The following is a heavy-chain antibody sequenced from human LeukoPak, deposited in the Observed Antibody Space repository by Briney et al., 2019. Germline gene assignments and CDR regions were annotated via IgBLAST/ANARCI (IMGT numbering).Heavy chain of an antibody. J-gene: IGHJ4*02. Sequence: GGSLSLSCAASGFTFSSYAMHWVRQAPGKGLEWVAVISYDGSNKYYADSVKGRFTISRDNSKNTLYLQMNSLRAEDTAVYYCARAAICWGQGTLVTVSS. D-gene: IGHD5-24*01. V-gene: IGHV3-30*04. CDR3: ARAAIC. CDR2: ISYDGSNK. CDR1: GFTFSSYA.